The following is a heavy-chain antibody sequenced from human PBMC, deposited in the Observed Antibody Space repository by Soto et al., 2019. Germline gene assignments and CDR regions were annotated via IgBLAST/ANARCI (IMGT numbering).Heavy chain of an antibody. CDR3: ARGPHYDFSSRYPKNNYSYYYGMNV. CDR1: GYTFTSYG. D-gene: IGHD3-3*01. J-gene: IGHJ6*02. CDR2: ISAYNGNT. Sequence: AASVKVSCKASGYTFTSYGIRWVRQAPGQGLEWMGWISAYNGNTNYAQKLQGRVTMTTDTSTSTAYMELRSLRSDDTAVYYCARGPHYDFSSRYPKNNYSYYYGMNVWGQGTTVTFSS. V-gene: IGHV1-18*01.